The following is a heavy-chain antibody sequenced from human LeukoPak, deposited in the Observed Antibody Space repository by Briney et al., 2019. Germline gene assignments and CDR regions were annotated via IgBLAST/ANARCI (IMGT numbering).Heavy chain of an antibody. J-gene: IGHJ3*02. Sequence: PGPSLRLSCAASGFTFSSYWMHSVRHAPRKGLVWVSRIKTDGSRTPYADFAQGRCTISRHNPKNTLHLQMNSLRAEDTDVYYCARDGYEFRAFDIWGQGTMVTVSP. D-gene: IGHD5-12*01. CDR2: IKTDGSRT. CDR3: ARDGYEFRAFDI. CDR1: GFTFSSYW. V-gene: IGHV3-74*01.